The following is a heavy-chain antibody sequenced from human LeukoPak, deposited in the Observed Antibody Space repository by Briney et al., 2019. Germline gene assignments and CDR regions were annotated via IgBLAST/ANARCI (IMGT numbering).Heavy chain of an antibody. CDR2: FDPEDGET. J-gene: IGHJ4*02. D-gene: IGHD3-3*01. Sequence: GASVKVSCKVSGYTLTELSMHWVRQAPGKVLEWMGGFDPEDGETIYAQKFQGRVTMTEDTSTDTAYMELSSLRSEDTAVYYCATFRPYDFWSGYYTYWGQGTLVTVSS. CDR3: ATFRPYDFWSGYYTY. CDR1: GYTLTELS. V-gene: IGHV1-24*01.